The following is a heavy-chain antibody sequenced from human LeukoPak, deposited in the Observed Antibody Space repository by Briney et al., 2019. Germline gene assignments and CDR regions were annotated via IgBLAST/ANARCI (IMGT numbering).Heavy chain of an antibody. Sequence: GATVKICCSAAGYTFTAYYMNRGQQAPGNRLEWMRRVDTEDGETKFEEKFQGRLSITADTSTDTVYLELSSLRSEDTAVYYCATEYPRGGYGLDYWGQGTLVTVSS. CDR2: VDTEDGET. J-gene: IGHJ4*02. V-gene: IGHV1-69-2*01. CDR3: ATEYPRGGYGLDY. D-gene: IGHD5-18*01. CDR1: GYTFTAYY.